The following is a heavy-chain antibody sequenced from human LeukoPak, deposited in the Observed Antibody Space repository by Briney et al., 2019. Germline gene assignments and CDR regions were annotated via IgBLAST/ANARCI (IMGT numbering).Heavy chain of an antibody. Sequence: GGSLRLSCAASGFTFSSYSMNWVRQAPGKGLEWVSSISSSSSYIYYADSVKGRFTISRDNAKNSLYLQMNSLRAEDTAVYYCAREGGTTVVKVDYWAREPWSPSPQ. CDR3: AREGGTTVVKVDY. CDR2: ISSSSSYI. CDR1: GFTFSSYS. V-gene: IGHV3-21*01. J-gene: IGHJ4*02. D-gene: IGHD4-23*01.